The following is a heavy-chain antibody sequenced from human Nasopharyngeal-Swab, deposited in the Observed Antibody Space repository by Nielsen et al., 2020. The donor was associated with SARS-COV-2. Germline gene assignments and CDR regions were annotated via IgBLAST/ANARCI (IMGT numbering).Heavy chain of an antibody. J-gene: IGHJ1*01. D-gene: IGHD1-26*01. CDR2: IDMRGRTT. CDR1: GFTFSNYW. CDR3: VRGPVEGATGYFQF. Sequence: GGSLRLSCATSGFTFSNYWMHWVRQAPGKGLEWVARIDMRGRTTTHADSVKGRFTISRDNAKNTLSLQMNSLTPADTAVYFCVRGPVEGATGYFQFWGQGTLGTVSS. V-gene: IGHV3-74*03.